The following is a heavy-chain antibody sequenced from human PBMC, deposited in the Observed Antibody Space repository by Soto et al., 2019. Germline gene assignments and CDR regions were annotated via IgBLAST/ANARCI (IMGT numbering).Heavy chain of an antibody. CDR1: GGTFSSYA. CDR2: IIPIFGTA. V-gene: IGHV1-69*12. CDR3: ARDGDYGPKRGYFQH. J-gene: IGHJ1*01. D-gene: IGHD4-17*01. Sequence: QVQLVQSGAEVKKPGSSVKVSCKASGGTFSSYAISWVRQAPGQGLEWMGGIIPIFGTANYAQKFQGRVTMTADESTSTAYMELSSLRSEDTAVYYCARDGDYGPKRGYFQHWGQGTLVTVSS.